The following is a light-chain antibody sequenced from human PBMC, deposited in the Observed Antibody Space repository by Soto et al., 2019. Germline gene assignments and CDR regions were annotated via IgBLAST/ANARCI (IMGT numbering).Light chain of an antibody. CDR2: AAS. CDR1: QSVSSSF. V-gene: IGKV3-20*01. CDR3: EEYGTSRT. Sequence: EIVLTKYPGTLSLSPGERSTLSCRASQSVSSSFLAWYQQRPGQAPRLLIYAASNTAPGIPDRFSGSGSGTDFTLTISRLEPEDIAVYYCEEYGTSRTFGQGANVDIK. J-gene: IGKJ1*01.